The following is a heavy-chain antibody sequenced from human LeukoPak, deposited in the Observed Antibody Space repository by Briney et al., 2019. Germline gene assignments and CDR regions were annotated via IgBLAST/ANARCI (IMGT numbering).Heavy chain of an antibody. V-gene: IGHV3-15*01. CDR2: IKSKIDGGPT. CDR1: GFTFSNAW. J-gene: IGHJ3*02. Sequence: PGGSLRLSCAASGFTFSNAWMSWVRQAPGKGLEWVGRIKSKIDGGPTDYAAPVKGRFSISRDDSKNTVSLQMNSLKIEDTAVYYCSALWGFAFDIWGQGTVVTVS. CDR3: SALWGFAFDI. D-gene: IGHD7-27*01.